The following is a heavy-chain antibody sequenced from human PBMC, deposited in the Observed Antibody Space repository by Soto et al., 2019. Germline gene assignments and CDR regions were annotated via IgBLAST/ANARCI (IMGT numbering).Heavy chain of an antibody. CDR3: ARGKADTAMVGKYYFDY. CDR2: IYYSGST. D-gene: IGHD5-18*01. J-gene: IGHJ4*02. Sequence: QVQLQESGPGLVKPSETLSLTCTVSGGSISSYYWSWIRQPPGKGLEWIGYIYYSGSTNYNPSLMSRVTISVYTAKNQFCLKVSSVTAADTAVYYCARGKADTAMVGKYYFDYWGQGTLVTVSS. CDR1: GGSISSYY. V-gene: IGHV4-59*01.